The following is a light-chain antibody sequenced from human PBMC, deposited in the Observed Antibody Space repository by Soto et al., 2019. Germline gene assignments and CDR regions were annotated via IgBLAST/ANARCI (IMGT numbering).Light chain of an antibody. J-gene: IGLJ1*01. Sequence: QSVLTQPASVSGSPGQSVTSSCTGTISDVGGYNYVSWYQQYPGKAPKVMIYDVSNRPSGVSNRFSGSKSGNTASLTISGLQAEDEADYYCSSYTSSNTLYVFGTGTKVTVL. CDR3: SSYTSSNTLYV. CDR1: ISDVGGYNY. CDR2: DVS. V-gene: IGLV2-14*01.